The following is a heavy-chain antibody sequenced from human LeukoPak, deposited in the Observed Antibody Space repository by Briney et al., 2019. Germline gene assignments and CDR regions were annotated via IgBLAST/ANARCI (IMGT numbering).Heavy chain of an antibody. Sequence: GGSLRLSCAASGFTFSSYAMSWVRQAPGKGLEWVGRARNKANSYTTEYAASVKGRFIISRDDSKNSLYLQMNNLKTEDTAVYYCARDVADIWGQGTMVTVSS. J-gene: IGHJ3*02. CDR1: GFTFSSYA. V-gene: IGHV3-72*01. CDR2: ARNKANSYTT. CDR3: ARDVADI.